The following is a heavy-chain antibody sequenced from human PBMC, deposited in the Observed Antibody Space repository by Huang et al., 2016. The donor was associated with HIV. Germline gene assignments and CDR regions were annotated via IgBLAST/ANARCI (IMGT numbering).Heavy chain of an antibody. J-gene: IGHJ4*02. CDR3: STVGGGIDYIGYTSAYYATGGY. CDR1: GFTFDAYG. Sequence: EVQLVESGGTLIQPGRSLRLSCTASGFTFDAYGMSWFRQGPGRGVEGLCVIRSKAKCGTTECAASVKGRVIVSRDDSKNLAYLRMSSLKTEDTAVYYCSTVGGGIDYIGYTSAYYATGGYWGQGTLVTVSS. D-gene: IGHD6-19*01. CDR2: IRSKAKCGTT. V-gene: IGHV3-49*03.